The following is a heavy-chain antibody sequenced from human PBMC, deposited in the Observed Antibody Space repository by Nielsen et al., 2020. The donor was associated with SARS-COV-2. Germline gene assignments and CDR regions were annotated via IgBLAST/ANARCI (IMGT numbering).Heavy chain of an antibody. V-gene: IGHV3-9*01. CDR2: ISWNSGSI. D-gene: IGHD3-10*01. J-gene: IGHJ6*02. Sequence: GGSLRLSCAASGFTFDDYAMHWVRQAPGKGLEWVSGISWNSGSIGYADSVKGRFTISRDNAKNSLYLQMNSLRAEDTALYYCAKDMVWFASVDYYGTDVWGQGTTVTVSS. CDR3: AKDMVWFASVDYYGTDV. CDR1: GFTFDDYA.